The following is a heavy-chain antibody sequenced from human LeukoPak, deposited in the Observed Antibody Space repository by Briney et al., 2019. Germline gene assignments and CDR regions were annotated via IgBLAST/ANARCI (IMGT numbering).Heavy chain of an antibody. CDR2: IIPIFGTA. Sequence: GASVKVSCKASGGTFSSYAISWVRQAPGQGLEWMGGIIPIFGTANYAQKFQGRVTITTDESTSTAYMELSSLRSEDTAVYYCARDGGIVVVSAAISSYYYYMDVWGKGTTVTVSS. CDR1: GGTFSSYA. J-gene: IGHJ6*03. V-gene: IGHV1-69*05. CDR3: ARDGGIVVVSAAISSYYYYMDV. D-gene: IGHD2-2*01.